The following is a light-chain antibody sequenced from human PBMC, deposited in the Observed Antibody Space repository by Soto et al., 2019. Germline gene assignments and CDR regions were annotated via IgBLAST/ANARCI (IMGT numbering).Light chain of an antibody. CDR1: QGISSY. CDR2: SAS. J-gene: IGKJ4*01. V-gene: IGKV1-9*01. CDR3: QQLNSYPLT. Sequence: DIQLTQSPSFLSASVGDRVAITCRASQGISSYLAWYQKKPGTAPKLLIHSASILQSGVPSRFSGSGSGTEFTLTISSLQPEDFAIYYCQQLNSYPLTFGGGTKVEIK.